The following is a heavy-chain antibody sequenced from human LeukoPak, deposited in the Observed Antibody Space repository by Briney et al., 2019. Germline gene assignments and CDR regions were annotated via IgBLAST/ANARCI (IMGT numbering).Heavy chain of an antibody. CDR2: IKQDGSEK. J-gene: IGHJ4*02. CDR3: ARGPTRANSSDY. D-gene: IGHD2/OR15-2a*01. CDR1: GFTFSSYW. Sequence: GGSLRLSCAASGFTFSSYWMSWVRQAPGKGLEGVANIKQDGSEKHYVDSVKGRFTISRDNAKNCLYLQMNSLRAEDTAVYYCARGPTRANSSDYWGQGTLVTVSS. V-gene: IGHV3-7*01.